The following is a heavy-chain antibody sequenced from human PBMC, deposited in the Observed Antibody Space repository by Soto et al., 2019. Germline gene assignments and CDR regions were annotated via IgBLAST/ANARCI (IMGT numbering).Heavy chain of an antibody. CDR3: ARGGAVATIYSYYYGMDV. CDR1: GGTFSSYA. CDR2: INAGNGNT. D-gene: IGHD5-12*01. Sequence: ASVKVSCKASGGTFSSYAISWVRQAPGQRLEWMGWINAGNGNTKYSQKFQGRVTITRDTSASTAYMELSSLRSEDTAVYYCARGGAVATIYSYYYGMDVWGQGTTVTVSS. J-gene: IGHJ6*02. V-gene: IGHV1-3*01.